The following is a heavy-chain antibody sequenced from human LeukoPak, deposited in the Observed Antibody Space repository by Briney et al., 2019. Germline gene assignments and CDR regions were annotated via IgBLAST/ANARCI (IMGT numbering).Heavy chain of an antibody. CDR3: ARITGTFDY. CDR1: RFTFTNYR. CDR2: IEPGGSKT. V-gene: IGHV3-7*01. Sequence: PGGSLRLSCAASRFTFTNYRMGWVRQAPGKGLEWVANIEPGGSKTYYVGSVRGRFTISRDNAKNLLYLHMNSLRAEDTAVYYCARITGTFDYWGQGTLVTVSS. D-gene: IGHD1-20*01. J-gene: IGHJ4*02.